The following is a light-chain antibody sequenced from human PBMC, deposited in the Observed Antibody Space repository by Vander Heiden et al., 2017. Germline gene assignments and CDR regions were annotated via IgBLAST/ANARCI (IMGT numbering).Light chain of an antibody. CDR2: AAS. CDR1: QSIRRY. Sequence: EIKMVHSPSSLSASVADRVTITCRDSQSIRRYFNWYQQEPEKAPKLLIYAASGLQSGVPSRFNGSGSGTDFTLTNSGLQPEDVATYYCQQGYSTPHTFGQGTKLEIK. V-gene: IGKV1-39*01. CDR3: QQGYSTPHT. J-gene: IGKJ2*01.